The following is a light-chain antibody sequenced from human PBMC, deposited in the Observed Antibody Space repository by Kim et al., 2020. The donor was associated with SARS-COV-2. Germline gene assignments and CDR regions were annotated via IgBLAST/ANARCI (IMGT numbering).Light chain of an antibody. Sequence: GQRVTITCSGSRSNIGSNDVNWNQQLPAPAPKLLIYSDDHRPSGVPDRFSGSKSGTSASLAISGLQSEDEADYYCAAWDDSLNGVIFGGGTQLTVL. CDR1: RSNIGSND. V-gene: IGLV1-44*01. CDR2: SDD. J-gene: IGLJ2*01. CDR3: AAWDDSLNGVI.